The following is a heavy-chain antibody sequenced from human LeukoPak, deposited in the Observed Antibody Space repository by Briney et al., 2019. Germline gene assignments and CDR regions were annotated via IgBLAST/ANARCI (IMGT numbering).Heavy chain of an antibody. J-gene: IGHJ2*01. CDR1: GGSLNTYY. V-gene: IGHV4-59*08. D-gene: IGHD3-22*01. Sequence: SETLSLTCSVFGGSLNTYYWSWLRQPPGEGLEWIAYIHSTGITDYNPSLRTRVAISIDMSMNQFSLRLNSVTAADTAVYYCARPRHIYENGAYSWYFDLWGRGTLVTVSS. CDR3: ARPRHIYENGAYSWYFDL. CDR2: IHSTGIT.